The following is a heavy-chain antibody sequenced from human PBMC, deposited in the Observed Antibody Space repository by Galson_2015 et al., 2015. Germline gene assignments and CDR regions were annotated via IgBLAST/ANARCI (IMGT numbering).Heavy chain of an antibody. CDR3: ARDQDCSGGSCPYDY. V-gene: IGHV4-4*02. D-gene: IGHD2-15*01. CDR1: W. J-gene: IGHJ4*02. CDR2: IYHSGST. Sequence: WWSWVRQPPGKGLEWIGEIYHSGSTNYNPSLKSRVTISVDKSKNQFSLKLSSVTAADTAVYYCARDQDCSGGSCPYDYWGQGTLVTVSS.